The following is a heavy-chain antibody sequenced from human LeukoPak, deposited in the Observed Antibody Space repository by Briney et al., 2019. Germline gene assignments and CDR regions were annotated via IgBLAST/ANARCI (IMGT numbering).Heavy chain of an antibody. CDR3: AREVYYGSGSYYTLNWFDP. Sequence: SSETLSLTCTVSGGSISSYYWSWIRQPPGKGLEWIGYIYYSGSTNYNPSLKSRVTISVDTSKNQFSLKLSSVTAADTAVYYCAREVYYGSGSYYTLNWFDPWGQGTLVTVSS. J-gene: IGHJ5*02. D-gene: IGHD3-10*01. CDR2: IYYSGST. V-gene: IGHV4-59*01. CDR1: GGSISSYY.